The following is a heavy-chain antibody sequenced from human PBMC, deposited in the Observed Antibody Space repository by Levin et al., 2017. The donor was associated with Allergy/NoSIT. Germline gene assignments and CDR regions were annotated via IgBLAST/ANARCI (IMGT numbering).Heavy chain of an antibody. D-gene: IGHD4-17*01. CDR1: FFPFLPSS. CDR2: IYPSGRT. Sequence: GGSLRLSFVFSFFPFLPSSLLFFLPFPLKGLEWVSSIYPSGRTFYADSVKGRFTISRDDSKSTLYLQMDSLTAADTAVYYCARAMSTVTTIFSPWGQGTLVTVSS. J-gene: IGHJ5*02. V-gene: IGHV3-23*01. CDR3: ARAMSTVTTIFSP.